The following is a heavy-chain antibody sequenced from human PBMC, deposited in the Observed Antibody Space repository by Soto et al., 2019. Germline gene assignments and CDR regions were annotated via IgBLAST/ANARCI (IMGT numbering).Heavy chain of an antibody. D-gene: IGHD4-17*01. CDR3: GRDGDFNRGNWFDP. Sequence: QLQLQESGPGLVKPSETLSLTCTVSGGSISSSNSYWGWIRQPPGKGLEWIGSIYYSGSTYYNLSLKSRVTISADTSKNQFSLKLSSVTAADTAVYYCGRDGDFNRGNWFDPWGQGTLVTVSS. J-gene: IGHJ5*02. V-gene: IGHV4-39*01. CDR1: GGSISSSNSY. CDR2: IYYSGST.